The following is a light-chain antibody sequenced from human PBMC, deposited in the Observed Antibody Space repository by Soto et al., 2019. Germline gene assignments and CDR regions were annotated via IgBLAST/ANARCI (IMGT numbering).Light chain of an antibody. V-gene: IGKV3-20*01. CDR2: CAS. Sequence: EIVLTQSPGTLSLSPGERATLSCRASQIVASSYLSWYQQKPGQAPRIVIHCASSSATGIPDRFSGSGSGTDFTITISSMQSEDFAVYYCQQYNKWPQVTFGQGTKVDIK. J-gene: IGKJ1*01. CDR3: QQYNKWPQVT. CDR1: QIVASSY.